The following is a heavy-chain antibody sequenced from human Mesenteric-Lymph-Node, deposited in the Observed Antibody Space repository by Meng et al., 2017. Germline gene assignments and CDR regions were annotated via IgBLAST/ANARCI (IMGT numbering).Heavy chain of an antibody. CDR3: AGRYSYGYYFEQ. CDR2: MYYSGNT. CDR1: GGSISSSY. Sequence: SETLSLTCIVSGGSISSSYWTWIRQPPGKGLEWIGYMYYSGNTNYNPSLKSRVTMSLDTSKNLFSLNLASVTAADTAMYYCAGRYSYGYYFEQWGQGALVTVSS. D-gene: IGHD5-18*01. J-gene: IGHJ4*02. V-gene: IGHV4-59*01.